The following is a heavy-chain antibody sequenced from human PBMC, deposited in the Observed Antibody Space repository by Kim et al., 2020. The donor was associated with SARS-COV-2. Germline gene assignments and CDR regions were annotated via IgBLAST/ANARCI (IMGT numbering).Heavy chain of an antibody. V-gene: IGHV3-9*01. J-gene: IGHJ6*03. D-gene: IGHD1-26*01. Sequence: GRFTISRDNAKNSLYLQMNSLRAEDTALYYCAKDIRVGATSHFYYYYMDVWGKGTTVTVSS. CDR3: AKDIRVGATSHFYYYYMDV.